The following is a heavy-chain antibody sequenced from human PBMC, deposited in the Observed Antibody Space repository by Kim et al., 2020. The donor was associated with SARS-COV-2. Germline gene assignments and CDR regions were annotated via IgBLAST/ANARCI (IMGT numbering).Heavy chain of an antibody. J-gene: IGHJ4*02. V-gene: IGHV1-18*01. Sequence: ASVKVSCKASGYTFTSYGISWVRQAPGQGLEWMGWISAYNGNTNYAQKLQGRVTMTTDTSTSTAYMELRSLRSDDTAVYYCARDRSPYYYDSSGSVGWGQGALVTVSS. CDR1: GYTFTSYG. D-gene: IGHD3-22*01. CDR3: ARDRSPYYYDSSGSVG. CDR2: ISAYNGNT.